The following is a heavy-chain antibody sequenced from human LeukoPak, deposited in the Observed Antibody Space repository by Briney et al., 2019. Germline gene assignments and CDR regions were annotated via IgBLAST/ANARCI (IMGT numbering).Heavy chain of an antibody. CDR1: GGSINSGGYY. J-gene: IGHJ4*02. CDR2: IYYSGST. D-gene: IGHD3-9*01. V-gene: IGHV4-31*03. Sequence: PSETLSLTCTVSGGSINSGGYYWSWIRQHPGKGLEWIGYIYYSGSTYYNPSLKSRVTISVDTSKNQFSLKLSSVTAADTALFFKPKTAYDILTGYRPFDYWGQGTLVTVSS. CDR3: PKTAYDILTGYRPFDY.